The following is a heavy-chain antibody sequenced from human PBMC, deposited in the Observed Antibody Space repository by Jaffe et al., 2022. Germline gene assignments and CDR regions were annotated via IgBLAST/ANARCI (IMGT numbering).Heavy chain of an antibody. CDR1: GFTFSSYG. CDR2: IRYDGSNK. V-gene: IGHV3-30*02. D-gene: IGHD3-16*01. J-gene: IGHJ4*02. CDR3: AKDISGYYDYTCPDY. Sequence: QVQLVESGGGVVQPGGSLRLSCAASGFTFSSYGMHWVRQAPGKGLEWVAFIRYDGSNKYYADSVKGRFTISRDNSKNTLYLQMNSLRAEDTAVYYCAKDISGYYDYTCPDYWGQGTLVTVSS.